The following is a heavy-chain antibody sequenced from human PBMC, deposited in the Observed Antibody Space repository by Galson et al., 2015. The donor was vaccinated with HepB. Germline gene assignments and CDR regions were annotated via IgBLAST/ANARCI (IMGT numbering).Heavy chain of an antibody. CDR2: INPSGGST. D-gene: IGHD1-26*01. CDR3: ARDKGRSGSYSAFDI. V-gene: IGHV1-46*01. Sequence: SVKVSCKASGYTLTSYAMHWVRQAPGQGLEWMGIINPSGGSTSYAQKFQGRVTMTRDTSTSTVYMELSSLRSEDTAVYYCARDKGRSGSYSAFDIWGQGTMVTVSS. CDR1: GYTLTSYA. J-gene: IGHJ3*02.